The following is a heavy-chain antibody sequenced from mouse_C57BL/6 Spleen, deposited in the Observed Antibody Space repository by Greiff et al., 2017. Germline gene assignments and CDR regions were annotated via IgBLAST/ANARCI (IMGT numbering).Heavy chain of an antibody. J-gene: IGHJ1*03. D-gene: IGHD2-3*01. V-gene: IGHV5-16*01. Sequence: EVKLMESEGGLVQPGSSMKLSCTASGFTFSDYYMAWVRQVPEKGLEWVANINYDGSSTYYLDSLKSRFIISRDNAKNILYLQMSSLKSEDTATYYCARDHDGYYDWYFDVWGTGTTVTVSS. CDR1: GFTFSDYY. CDR2: INYDGSST. CDR3: ARDHDGYYDWYFDV.